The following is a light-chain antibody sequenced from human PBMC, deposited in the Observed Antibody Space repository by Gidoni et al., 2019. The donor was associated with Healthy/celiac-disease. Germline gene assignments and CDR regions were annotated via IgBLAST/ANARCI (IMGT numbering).Light chain of an antibody. V-gene: IGLV1-44*01. CDR3: AAWDDSLNGRV. CDR2: RNN. J-gene: IGLJ3*02. CDR1: SSNIGSNT. Sequence: QSVLTQPPSESGTPGQRVTISCSGSSSNIGSNTVNWYQQLPGTAPKRLIYRNNQRPSGVPDRFSGSKSGTSASLAISGLQSEDEADYYCAAWDDSLNGRVFGGGTKLTVL.